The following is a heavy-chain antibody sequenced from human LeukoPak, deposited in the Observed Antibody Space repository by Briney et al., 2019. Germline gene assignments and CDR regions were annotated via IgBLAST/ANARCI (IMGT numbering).Heavy chain of an antibody. CDR3: ASRSRSYGPKGFDY. J-gene: IGHJ4*02. CDR1: GGSISSSSYY. CDR2: IYYSGST. V-gene: IGHV4-39*07. Sequence: SETLSLTCTVSGGSISSSSYYWGWIRQPPGKGLEWIGSIYYSGSTNYNPSLKSRVTISVDTSKNQFSLKLSSVTAADTAVYYCASRSRSYGPKGFDYWGQGTLVTVSS. D-gene: IGHD5-18*01.